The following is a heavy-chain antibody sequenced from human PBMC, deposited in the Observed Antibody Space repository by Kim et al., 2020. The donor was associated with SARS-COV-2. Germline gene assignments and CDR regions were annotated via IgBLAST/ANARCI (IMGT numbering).Heavy chain of an antibody. CDR3: AKGGFYHYYDSSVSVYGMDV. J-gene: IGHJ6*02. D-gene: IGHD3-22*01. V-gene: IGHV3-23*01. CDR2: ISGSGGST. CDR1: GFTFSSYA. Sequence: GGSLRLSCAASGFTFSSYAMSWVRQAPGKGLEWVSAISGSGGSTYYADSVKGRFTISRDNSKNTLYLQMNSLRAEDTAVYYCAKGGFYHYYDSSVSVYGMDVWGQGTTVTVSS.